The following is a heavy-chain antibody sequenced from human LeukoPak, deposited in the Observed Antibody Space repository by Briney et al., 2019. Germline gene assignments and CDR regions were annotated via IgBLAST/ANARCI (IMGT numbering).Heavy chain of an antibody. V-gene: IGHV4-39*07. Sequence: SETLSLTCTVSGGSISSSSYYWGWIRQPPGKGLEWIGSIYYSGSTYYNPSLKSRVTISVDTSKNQFSLKLSSVTAADTAVYYCARGIRAAADPTDYWGQGTLVTVSS. D-gene: IGHD6-13*01. CDR1: GGSISSSSYY. CDR2: IYYSGST. CDR3: ARGIRAAADPTDY. J-gene: IGHJ4*02.